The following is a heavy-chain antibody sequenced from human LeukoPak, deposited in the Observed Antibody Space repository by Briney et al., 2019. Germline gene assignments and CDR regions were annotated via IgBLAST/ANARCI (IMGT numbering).Heavy chain of an antibody. CDR3: AKTPGDYFDLFDY. CDR1: GFTFSSYA. D-gene: IGHD3-9*01. V-gene: IGHV3-23*01. J-gene: IGHJ4*02. CDR2: ISGSGGST. Sequence: GGSLRLSCAASGFTFSSYAMSWVRQAPGKGLEWVSAISGSGGSTYYADSVKGRFTISRDNSKNTLYLQMNSLSAEDTAVYYCAKTPGDYFDLFDYWGQGTLVTVSS.